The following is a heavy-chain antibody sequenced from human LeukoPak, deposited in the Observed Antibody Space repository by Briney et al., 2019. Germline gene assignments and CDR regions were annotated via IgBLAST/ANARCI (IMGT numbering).Heavy chain of an antibody. J-gene: IGHJ3*02. V-gene: IGHV3-43*02. D-gene: IGHD2-15*01. CDR3: AKEIDTLGTNAFDI. Sequence: QPGVSLGLSFAASGLTFDDYAMHWAGQPPGGGLDWVSLISGDGGSTYYADSVRGRFTISRDNSKNSLYLQMDSLRTEDTAFYYCAKEIDTLGTNAFDIWGQGTMVTVSS. CDR1: GLTFDDYA. CDR2: ISGDGGST.